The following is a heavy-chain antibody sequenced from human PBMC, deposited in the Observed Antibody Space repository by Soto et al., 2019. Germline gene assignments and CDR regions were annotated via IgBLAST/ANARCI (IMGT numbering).Heavy chain of an antibody. Sequence: GGSLRLSCAASGSTFNTYGMHWVRQAPGKGLEWVAFISCDGSNEYYANSVKGRFTISRDNSKNTMFLQMNSLRGEDTAVYYCAKSLAVAAGWFDPWGQGALVTVSS. V-gene: IGHV3-30*18. J-gene: IGHJ5*02. CDR1: GSTFNTYG. D-gene: IGHD6-19*01. CDR2: ISCDGSNE. CDR3: AKSLAVAAGWFDP.